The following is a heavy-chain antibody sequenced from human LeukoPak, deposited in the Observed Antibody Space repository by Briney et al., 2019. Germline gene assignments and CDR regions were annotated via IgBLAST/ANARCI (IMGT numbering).Heavy chain of an antibody. J-gene: IGHJ4*02. CDR2: IYYSGST. CDR3: ARARDGYNDFDY. Sequence: SGTLSLTCTVSGGSISSSSYYWGWIRQPPGKGLEWIGSIYYSGSTYYNPSLESRVTISVDTSKNQFSLKLSSVTAADTAVYYCARARDGYNDFDYWGQGTLVTVSS. CDR1: GGSISSSSYY. D-gene: IGHD5-24*01. V-gene: IGHV4-39*07.